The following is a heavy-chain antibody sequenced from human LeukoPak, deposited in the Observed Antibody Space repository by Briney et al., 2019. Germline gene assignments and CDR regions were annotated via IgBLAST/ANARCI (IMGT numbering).Heavy chain of an antibody. CDR1: GGSISSGSYY. CDR3: ARYEPRHAFHI. V-gene: IGHV4-61*02. J-gene: IGHJ3*02. D-gene: IGHD3-3*01. CDR2: IYTSGST. Sequence: SQTLSLTCTVSGGSISSGSYYWSWIRQPAGKGLEWIGRIYTSGSTNYNPPLKSRVTISVDTSKNQFSLKLSSVTAADTAVYYCARYEPRHAFHIWGQGTMVTVSS.